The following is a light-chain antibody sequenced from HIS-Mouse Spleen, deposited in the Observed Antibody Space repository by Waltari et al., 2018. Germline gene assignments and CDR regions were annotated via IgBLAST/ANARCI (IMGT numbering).Light chain of an antibody. V-gene: IGKV3-11*01. CDR1: QSVSSY. CDR2: DAS. CDR3: QQRSNWLT. Sequence: EIVLTQSPATLSLSPGERATLSCRASQSVSSYLAWYQPKPGQAPRLLIYDASNRATGIPARFSGSGSGTDFTLTISGLEPEDFAVYYCQQRSNWLTFGGGTKVEIK. J-gene: IGKJ4*01.